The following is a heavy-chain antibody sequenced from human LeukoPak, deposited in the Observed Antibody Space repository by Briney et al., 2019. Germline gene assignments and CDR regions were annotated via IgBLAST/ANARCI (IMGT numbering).Heavy chain of an antibody. Sequence: GRSLRPSCVASGFTFSSYAMSWVRHAPGKGLELVSAIGGSGGSTYYAGSVKGRFTVSRDDFKNTLYLQMNSLRFEDTAVYYCAKDEAPAAGSWNYYYGMDVWGQGTTVTVSS. CDR1: GFTFSSYA. V-gene: IGHV3-23*01. CDR3: AKDEAPAAGSWNYYYGMDV. J-gene: IGHJ6*02. D-gene: IGHD6-13*01. CDR2: IGGSGGST.